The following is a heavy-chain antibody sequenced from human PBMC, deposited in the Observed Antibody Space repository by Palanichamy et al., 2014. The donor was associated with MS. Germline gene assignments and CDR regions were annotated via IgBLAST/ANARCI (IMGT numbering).Heavy chain of an antibody. J-gene: IGHJ3*02. CDR2: ITSSSSAI. CDR1: GFTFSSYS. V-gene: IGHV3-48*02. D-gene: IGHD1-26*01. Sequence: EVQLVESGGGLVQRGGSLRLSCAASGFTFSSYSMNWVRQAPGKGLEWVSYITSSSSAIYYADSVKGRFTISRDNAKNSLYPQMNSLRDEDTAVYYCARDVIVGPTINAFDIWGQGTMVTVSA. CDR3: ARDVIVGPTINAFDI.